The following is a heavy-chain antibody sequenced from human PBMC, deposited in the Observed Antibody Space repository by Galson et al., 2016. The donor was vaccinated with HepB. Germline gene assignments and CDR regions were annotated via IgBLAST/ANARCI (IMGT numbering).Heavy chain of an antibody. CDR2: ISYDGRNT. V-gene: IGHV3-30*15. Sequence: SLRLSCAASGFTFNAYGVHWVRQAPGKGLEWVAVISYDGRNTYYADSVKGRFTISRDNSRNTLYLEMSSLRVEDTAVDYCARGAPLEGATHPPHYYFDKWGQGTLVTVSS. D-gene: IGHD1-26*01. CDR1: GFTFNAYG. CDR3: ARGAPLEGATHPPHYYFDK. J-gene: IGHJ4*02.